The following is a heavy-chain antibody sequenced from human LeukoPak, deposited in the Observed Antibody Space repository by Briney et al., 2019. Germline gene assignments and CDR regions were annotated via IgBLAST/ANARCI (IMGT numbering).Heavy chain of an antibody. D-gene: IGHD2-2*01. J-gene: IGHJ1*01. CDR1: GFTFSSYG. CDR2: IWYDGSNK. V-gene: IGHV3-33*06. Sequence: PGGSLRLSCAASGFTFSSYGMHWVRQAPGKGLEWVAVIWYDGSNKYYADAVKGRFTISRDNSKNTLHLQMNSLRAEDTAVYYCAKGVPAAMHYFQHWGQGTLVTVSS. CDR3: AKGVPAAMHYFQH.